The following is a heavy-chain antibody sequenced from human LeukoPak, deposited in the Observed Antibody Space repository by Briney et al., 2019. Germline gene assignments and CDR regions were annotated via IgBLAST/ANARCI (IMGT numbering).Heavy chain of an antibody. V-gene: IGHV4-38-2*01. CDR2: IFHTGST. J-gene: IGHJ4*02. CDR1: GYSISTGYF. Sequence: SETLSLTCAVSGYSISTGYFWGWIRQSPGQGLEWIGSIFHTGSTSYNPSFKRRATLSVDTSKNEFSLKLTPVNATDTAIYYCASPRGTYIDYWGQGILVTVSS. D-gene: IGHD3-16*01. CDR3: ASPRGTYIDY.